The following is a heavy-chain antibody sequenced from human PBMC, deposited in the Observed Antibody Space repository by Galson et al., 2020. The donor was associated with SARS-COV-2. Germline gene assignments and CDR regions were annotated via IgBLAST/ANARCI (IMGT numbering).Heavy chain of an antibody. CDR3: ARDQRRITIFGVVIPGTGWFDP. D-gene: IGHD3-3*01. CDR1: GGSVSSGTYY. V-gene: IGHV4-61*01. J-gene: IGHJ5*02. Sequence: SETLSLTCTVSGGSVSSGTYYWSWIRQPPGKGLEWIGYIYYSGSTNYNPSLKSRVTISVDTSKNQFSLKLSSVTAADTAVYYCARDQRRITIFGVVIPGTGWFDPWGQGTLVTVSS. CDR2: IYYSGST.